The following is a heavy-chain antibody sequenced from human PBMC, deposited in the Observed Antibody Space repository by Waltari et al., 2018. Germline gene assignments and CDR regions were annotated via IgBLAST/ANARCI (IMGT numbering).Heavy chain of an antibody. CDR3: TRNPGY. CDR2: MKTDGTSI. V-gene: IGHV3-74*03. J-gene: IGHJ4*02. CDR1: DFFTDYW. Sequence: EVQLVNSGGGLVQPGGSLRLSCAASDFFTDYWLDWVRQAPGKGLVWVSRMKTDGTSITYADSVKGLFTISRDSAKNTYYLQMNSLRAEDTAVYYCTRNPGYCGQGTLVTVSS.